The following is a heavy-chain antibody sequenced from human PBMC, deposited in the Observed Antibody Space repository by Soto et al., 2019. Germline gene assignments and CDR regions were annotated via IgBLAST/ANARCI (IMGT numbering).Heavy chain of an antibody. J-gene: IGHJ6*02. CDR3: AGGGYAKLLYYPSSYYYGMDV. V-gene: IGHV1-58*01. D-gene: IGHD3-22*01. Sequence: ASVKVSCKASGFTFTASAVQWVRQARGQLLEWIGWIVVGSGKTNYAENFRERVTITSDTSTSTAYMEVTGLRSEDTAVYYCAGGGYAKLLYYPSSYYYGMDVWGQGTTVTVS. CDR1: GFTFTASA. CDR2: IVVGSGKT.